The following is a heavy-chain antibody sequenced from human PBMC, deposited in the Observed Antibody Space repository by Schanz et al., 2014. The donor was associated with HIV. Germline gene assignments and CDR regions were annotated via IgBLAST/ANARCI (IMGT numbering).Heavy chain of an antibody. D-gene: IGHD3-22*01. V-gene: IGHV3-30-3*01. CDR3: ARDVSYDSSGYYSDYYYGMDV. J-gene: IGHJ6*02. Sequence: QVQLEESGGGVVQPGRSLRLSCAASGFTFSSYAMHWVRQAPGKGLEWVAVISYDGSNKYYADSVKGRFTISRDNSKNTLYLQINSLRADDTAVYYCARDVSYDSSGYYSDYYYGMDVWGQGTTVTVS. CDR2: ISYDGSNK. CDR1: GFTFSSYA.